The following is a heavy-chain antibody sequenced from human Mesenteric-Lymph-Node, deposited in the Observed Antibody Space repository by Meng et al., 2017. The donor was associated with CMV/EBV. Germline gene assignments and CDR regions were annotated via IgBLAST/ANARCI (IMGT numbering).Heavy chain of an antibody. CDR3: ARDRESYGGAYDY. Sequence: GESLKISCAASGFTFRSYSMNWVRQAPGKGLEWVSSISSSSSYIYYADSVKGRFTISRDNAKNSLYLQMNSLRAEDTAVYYCARDRESYGGAYDYWGQGTLVTVSS. CDR1: GFTFRSYS. J-gene: IGHJ4*02. CDR2: ISSSSSYI. V-gene: IGHV3-21*01. D-gene: IGHD4-23*01.